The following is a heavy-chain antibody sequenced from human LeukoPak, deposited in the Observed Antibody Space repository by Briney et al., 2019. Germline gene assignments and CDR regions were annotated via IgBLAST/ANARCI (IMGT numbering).Heavy chain of an antibody. CDR3: ARALYYDSSGYYPGLDH. CDR1: GYTFNSHA. Sequence: ASVKVSCKASGYTFNSHAFSWVRQAPGQGLEWMGWISGYNADTNYARKFQGRVTMTIDRSTAYLELRSLRPDDTAVYYCARALYYDSSGYYPGLDHWGQGTLVTVSS. CDR2: ISGYNADT. D-gene: IGHD3-22*01. J-gene: IGHJ4*02. V-gene: IGHV1-18*01.